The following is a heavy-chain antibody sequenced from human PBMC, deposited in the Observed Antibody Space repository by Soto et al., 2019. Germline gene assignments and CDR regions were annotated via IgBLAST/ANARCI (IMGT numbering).Heavy chain of an antibody. CDR1: GYTFTSYA. V-gene: IGHV1-69*13. Sequence: SVKVSCKASGYTFTSYAMHWVRQAPGQRLEWMGGIIPMFGRANYAQKFQGRVTITADESTSTAYMELSSLRSEDTAVYFCAREYNWNDVRYGMDVWGQGTTVTVSS. J-gene: IGHJ6*02. CDR3: AREYNWNDVRYGMDV. D-gene: IGHD1-20*01. CDR2: IIPMFGRA.